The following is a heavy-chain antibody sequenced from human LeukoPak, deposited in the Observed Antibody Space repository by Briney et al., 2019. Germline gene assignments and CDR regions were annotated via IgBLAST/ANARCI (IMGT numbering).Heavy chain of an antibody. Sequence: GVSLRLSCAASGFTFSSYWMHWVRQDPGKGLVWVSRINSDGSSTSYADSVKGRFTISRDNAKNTLYLQMNSLRAEDTAVYYCASSLWFGELPFDYWGQGTLVTVSS. J-gene: IGHJ4*02. CDR3: ASSLWFGELPFDY. D-gene: IGHD3-10*01. V-gene: IGHV3-74*01. CDR2: INSDGSST. CDR1: GFTFSSYW.